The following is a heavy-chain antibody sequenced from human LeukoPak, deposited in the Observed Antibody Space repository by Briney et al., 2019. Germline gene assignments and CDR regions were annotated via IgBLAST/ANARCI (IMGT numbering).Heavy chain of an antibody. CDR3: ARGGRDGYNYFDY. CDR1: GFTVSSNY. V-gene: IGHV3-53*01. CDR2: IYSGGST. D-gene: IGHD5-24*01. J-gene: IGHJ4*02. Sequence: GGSLRLSCAASGFTVSSNYMNWVCQAPGKGLEWVSVIYSGGSTYYADSVKGRFTTSRDNSKNTLYLQMSSLRAEDTAVYYCARGGRDGYNYFDYWGQGTLVTVSS.